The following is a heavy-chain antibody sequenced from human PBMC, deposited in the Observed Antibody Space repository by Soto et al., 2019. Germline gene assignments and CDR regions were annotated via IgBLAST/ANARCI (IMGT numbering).Heavy chain of an antibody. D-gene: IGHD2-21*02. CDR2: ISGSGIST. J-gene: IGHJ4*02. CDR3: AKAVVVVVVTAPSDY. CDR1: GFTFRSYA. V-gene: IGHV3-23*01. Sequence: GGSLRLSCAASGFTFRSYAMSWVRQAPGKGLEWVSGISGSGISTHYADSVKGRFTISRDNSKNTLYLQMNSLRAEDTAVYYCAKAVVVVVVTAPSDYWGQGTLVTVSS.